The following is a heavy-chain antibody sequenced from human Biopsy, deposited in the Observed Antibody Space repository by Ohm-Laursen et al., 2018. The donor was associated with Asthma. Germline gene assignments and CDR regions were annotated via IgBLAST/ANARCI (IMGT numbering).Heavy chain of an antibody. CDR2: MYHSGSP. D-gene: IGHD3-22*01. J-gene: IGHJ4*02. CDR3: VRHQYSSSWSTFDY. Sequence: GTLSLTCTVSGGSNTSSSYYWGWIRQPPGKGMEWIGSMYHSGSPYYHPSLKSRATISVDTSKNQLSLKMSSVTAADTAVYFCVRHQYSSSWSTFDYWGQGALVTVSS. CDR1: GGSNTSSSYY. V-gene: IGHV4-39*01.